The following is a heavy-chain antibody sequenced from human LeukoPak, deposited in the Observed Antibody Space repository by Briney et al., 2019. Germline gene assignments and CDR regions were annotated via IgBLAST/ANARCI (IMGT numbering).Heavy chain of an antibody. J-gene: IGHJ4*02. CDR3: AKAEGVSGSLYHGDY. CDR1: GFTFSVYG. Sequence: PGGSLRLSCAASGFTFSVYGMHWVRQAPGKGLEWVAVISHDGNNKYYEDSVKGRLSISRDNSKNTLYLQMNSPRAEDTAIYYCAKAEGVSGSLYHGDYWGQETLVTVSS. V-gene: IGHV3-30*18. CDR2: ISHDGNNK. D-gene: IGHD3-10*01.